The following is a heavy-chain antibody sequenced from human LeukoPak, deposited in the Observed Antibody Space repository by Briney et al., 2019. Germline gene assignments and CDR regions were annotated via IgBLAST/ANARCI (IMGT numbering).Heavy chain of an antibody. CDR1: GFTFSSYW. J-gene: IGHJ4*02. CDR3: ARGSQQLPRPTPDY. CDR2: IKTDGSTT. D-gene: IGHD2-2*01. V-gene: IGHV3-74*01. Sequence: GGSLRLSCAVSGFTFSSYWMHWVRQAPGKGLVWVSHIKTDGSTTAYADSVKGRFTISRDNAKNTLYLQMNSLRAEDTGVYSCARGSQQLPRPTPDYWGQGTLVTVSS.